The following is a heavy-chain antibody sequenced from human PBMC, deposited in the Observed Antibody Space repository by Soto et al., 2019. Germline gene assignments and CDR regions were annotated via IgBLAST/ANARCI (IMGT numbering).Heavy chain of an antibody. Sequence: EVQLVESGGGLVQPGRSLRLSCAASGFTFDDYAMHWVRQAPGKGLEWVSGISWNSGSIGYADSVKGRFTISRDNAKNSLYRQMNSLRAEDTALYYCAKAYDILTGYLGYYMDVWGKGTTVTVSS. J-gene: IGHJ6*03. D-gene: IGHD3-9*01. CDR2: ISWNSGSI. CDR1: GFTFDDYA. V-gene: IGHV3-9*01. CDR3: AKAYDILTGYLGYYMDV.